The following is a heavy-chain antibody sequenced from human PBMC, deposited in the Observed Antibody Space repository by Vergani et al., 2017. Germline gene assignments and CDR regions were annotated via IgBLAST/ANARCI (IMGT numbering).Heavy chain of an antibody. CDR1: GFSLSTSGVG. CDR3: AHTCGNPPKYYYYYCMDV. V-gene: IGHV2-5*02. D-gene: IGHD1-14*01. J-gene: IGHJ6*03. Sequence: QITLKESGPTLVKPTQTLTLTCTFSGFSLSTSGVGVGWIRQPPGKALEWLALIYWDDDKRYSPSLKSRLTITKDTSKNQVVLTMTNMDPVDTATYYCAHTCGNPPKYYYYYCMDVWGKGTTVTVSS. CDR2: IYWDDDK.